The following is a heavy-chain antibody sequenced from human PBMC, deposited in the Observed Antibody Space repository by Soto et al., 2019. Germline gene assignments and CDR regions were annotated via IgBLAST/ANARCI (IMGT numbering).Heavy chain of an antibody. Sequence: LRLSCAASGFTFSSYSMNWVRQAPGKGLEWVSSISSSSYIYYADSVKGRFTISRDNAKNSLYLQMNSLRAEDTAVYYCASFDIVVVPAAIGGSGYWGQGTLVTVSS. J-gene: IGHJ4*02. D-gene: IGHD2-2*02. V-gene: IGHV3-21*01. CDR3: ASFDIVVVPAAIGGSGY. CDR2: ISSSSYI. CDR1: GFTFSSYS.